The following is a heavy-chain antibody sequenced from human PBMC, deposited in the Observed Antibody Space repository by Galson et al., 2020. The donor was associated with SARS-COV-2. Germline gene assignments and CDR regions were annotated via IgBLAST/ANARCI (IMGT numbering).Heavy chain of an antibody. Sequence: SQKISCAASGFTFDDYAMHWVRQAPGKGLEWVSGISWNSGSIGYADSEKGRFTISRDNAKNSLYLQMNSLRAEDTALYYCANDMSSWAYYDSLTGRKTHDAFDIWGQGTMVTVSS. CDR1: GFTFDDYA. CDR2: ISWNSGSI. D-gene: IGHD3-9*01. CDR3: ANDMSSWAYYDSLTGRKTHDAFDI. J-gene: IGHJ3*02. V-gene: IGHV3-9*01.